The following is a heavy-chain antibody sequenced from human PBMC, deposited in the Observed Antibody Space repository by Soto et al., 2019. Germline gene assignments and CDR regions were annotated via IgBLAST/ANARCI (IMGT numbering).Heavy chain of an antibody. J-gene: IGHJ4*02. CDR2: IYPGDSDT. D-gene: IGHD3-10*01. CDR1: GYSFTSYW. CDR3: ARQLGYYGSGSYEVWYFDY. Sequence: PGESLKISCKGSGYSFTSYWIGWVRQMPGKGLEWMGIIYPGDSDTRYSPYFQGQVTISADKSISTAYLQWSSLKASDTAMYYCARQLGYYGSGSYEVWYFDYWGQGTLVTVSS. V-gene: IGHV5-51*01.